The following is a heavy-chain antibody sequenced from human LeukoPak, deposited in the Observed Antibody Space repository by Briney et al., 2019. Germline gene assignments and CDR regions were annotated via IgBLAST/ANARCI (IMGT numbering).Heavy chain of an antibody. J-gene: IGHJ6*04. V-gene: IGHV3-48*01. CDR1: GFTFSSYS. CDR3: AELGITMIGGV. CDR2: ISSSSSTK. Sequence: GGSLRLSCAASGFTFSSYSMNWVRQAPGKGLEWVSYISSSSSTKYYADSMKGRFTISRDNAKNSLYLQMNSLRAEDTAVYYCAELGITMIGGVWGKGTTVTISS. D-gene: IGHD3-10*02.